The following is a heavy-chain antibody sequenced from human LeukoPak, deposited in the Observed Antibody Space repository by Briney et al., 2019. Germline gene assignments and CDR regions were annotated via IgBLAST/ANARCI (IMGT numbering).Heavy chain of an antibody. CDR1: GGSVSSGSYY. CDR2: IYYSGST. CDR3: ARENDGPGEPNWYFDL. J-gene: IGHJ2*01. D-gene: IGHD1-1*01. V-gene: IGHV4-61*01. Sequence: SETLSLTCTVSGGSVSSGSYYWSWIRQPPGKGLEWIGYIYYSGSTYYNPSLKSRVTISVDRSKNQFSLKLSSVTAADTAVYYCARENDGPGEPNWYFDLWGRGTLVTVSS.